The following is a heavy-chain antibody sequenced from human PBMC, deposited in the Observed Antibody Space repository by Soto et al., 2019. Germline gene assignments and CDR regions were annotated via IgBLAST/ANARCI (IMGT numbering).Heavy chain of an antibody. V-gene: IGHV4-4*07. CDR1: GGSISNHY. J-gene: IGHJ4*02. CDR2: IHTSGST. CDR3: ARDFGDYRVFDF. D-gene: IGHD4-17*01. Sequence: LSLTCTVSGGSISNHYWSWMRQPAGEGLEWIGRIHTSGSTNYNPSLKSRVTMSVDMSKNQFSLKLSSVTAADTAVYYCARDFGDYRVFDFWGQGTLVTV.